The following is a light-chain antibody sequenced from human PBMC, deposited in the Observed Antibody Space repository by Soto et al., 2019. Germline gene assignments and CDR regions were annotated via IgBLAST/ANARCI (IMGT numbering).Light chain of an antibody. CDR2: DVT. V-gene: IGLV2-11*01. CDR3: CSYADTNTLI. CDR1: SNDVGGHSH. Sequence: QSALTQPRSVSGSPGQSVTISCTGTSNDVGGHSHASWYQQHPGKAPKVMIYDVTKRPSGVPDRFSVSKSGNTASLTISGLQAEDEAEYHCCSYADTNTLIFGGGTKLTV. J-gene: IGLJ2*01.